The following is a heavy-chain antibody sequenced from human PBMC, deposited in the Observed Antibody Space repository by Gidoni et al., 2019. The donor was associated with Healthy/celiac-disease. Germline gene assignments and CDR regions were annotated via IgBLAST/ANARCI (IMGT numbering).Heavy chain of an antibody. CDR1: GGSLSSGDYY. V-gene: IGHV4-30-4*01. CDR2: IYYSGST. CDR3: ARRDSSNDAFDI. J-gene: IGHJ3*02. Sequence: QVQLQESGPGLVQPSQTLSPTCPVSGGSLSSGDYYWSWIRQPPGKGLEWIGYIYYSGSTYYNQSLKSRVTIAVDTSKNQFSLKLSSVTAADTAVYYCARRDSSNDAFDIWGQGTMVTVSS. D-gene: IGHD6-6*01.